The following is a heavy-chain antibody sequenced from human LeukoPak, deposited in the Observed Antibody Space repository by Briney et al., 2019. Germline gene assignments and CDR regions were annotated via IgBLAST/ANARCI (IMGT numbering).Heavy chain of an antibody. D-gene: IGHD3-9*01. J-gene: IGHJ4*02. Sequence: GGSLRLSCAASGFTFSSYGMHWVRQAPGKGLEWVANIKQDGSEKYYVDSVKGRFTISRDNAKNSLYLQMNSLRAEDTAVYYCARDDILTGLPFDYWGQGTLVTVSS. CDR3: ARDDILTGLPFDY. CDR2: IKQDGSEK. CDR1: GFTFSSYG. V-gene: IGHV3-7*01.